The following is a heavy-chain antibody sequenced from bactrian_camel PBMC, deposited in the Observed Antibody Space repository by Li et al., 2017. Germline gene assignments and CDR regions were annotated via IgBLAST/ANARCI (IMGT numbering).Heavy chain of an antibody. V-gene: IGHV3S1*01. CDR1: GLTVSTYC. J-gene: IGHJ4*01. CDR2: IYEGDGSV. Sequence: HVQLVESGGGSVQPGGSLGLSCAGSGLTVSTYCMAWFRQTSAKEREVVALIYEGDGSVYYADSAEGRFTISKDSGKNTLYLQMNSLKPEDTAMYYCAADLARHCGSFTGFFRRGYWGQGPQVTVS. D-gene: IGHD2*01. CDR3: AADLARHCGSFTGFFRRGY.